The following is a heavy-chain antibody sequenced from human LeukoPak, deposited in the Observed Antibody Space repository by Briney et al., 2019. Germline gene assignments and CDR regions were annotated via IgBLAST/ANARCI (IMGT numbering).Heavy chain of an antibody. D-gene: IGHD3-3*01. Sequence: PSETLSLTCTVSGGSISSYYWSWIRRPPGKGLEWIGYIYYSGSTNYNPSLKSRVTISVDTSKNQFSLKLSSVTAADTAVYYCARGRFLESFDYWGQGTLVTVSS. V-gene: IGHV4-59*01. J-gene: IGHJ4*02. CDR3: ARGRFLESFDY. CDR2: IYYSGST. CDR1: GGSISSYY.